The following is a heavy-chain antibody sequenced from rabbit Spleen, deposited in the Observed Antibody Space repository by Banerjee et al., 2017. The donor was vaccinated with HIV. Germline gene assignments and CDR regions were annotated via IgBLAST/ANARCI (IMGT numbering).Heavy chain of an antibody. D-gene: IGHD8-1*01. CDR2: IYAGSSGST. Sequence: EQLEESGGGLVKPEGSLTLTCKASGVSLNDKDVMCWVRQAPGKGLEWIACIYAGSSGSTYSATWAKGRFTISKTSSTTVTLQMASLTVADTATYFCARDTGTSFSTYGMDLWGPGTLVTVS. CDR3: ARDTGTSFSTYGMDL. J-gene: IGHJ6*01. CDR1: GVSLNDKDV. V-gene: IGHV1S45*01.